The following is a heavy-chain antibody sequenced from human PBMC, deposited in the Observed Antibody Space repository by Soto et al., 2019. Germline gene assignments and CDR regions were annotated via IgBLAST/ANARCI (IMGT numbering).Heavy chain of an antibody. CDR1: GGSISSSNW. CDR3: ARSPPDYDFWSGYWFDP. D-gene: IGHD3-3*01. V-gene: IGHV4-4*02. CDR2: IYHSGST. J-gene: IGHJ5*02. Sequence: SETLSLTCAVSGGSISSSNWWSWVRQPPGKGLEWIGEIYHSGSTNYNPSLKSRVTISVDKSKNQFSLKLSSVTAADTAVYYCARSPPDYDFWSGYWFDPWGQGTLVTVSS.